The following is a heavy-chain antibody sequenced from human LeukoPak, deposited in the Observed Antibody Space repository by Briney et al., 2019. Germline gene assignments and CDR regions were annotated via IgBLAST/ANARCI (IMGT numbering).Heavy chain of an antibody. J-gene: IGHJ4*02. Sequence: LSGGSLRLSCAASGFTFSSYAMHWVRQAPGKGLEWVAFIRYDGSNKYYADSVKGRFTISRDNSKNTLYLQMNSLRAEDTAVYYCAKDLGLQVGASPFDYWGQGTLVTVSS. D-gene: IGHD1-26*01. V-gene: IGHV3-30*02. CDR2: IRYDGSNK. CDR3: AKDLGLQVGASPFDY. CDR1: GFTFSSYA.